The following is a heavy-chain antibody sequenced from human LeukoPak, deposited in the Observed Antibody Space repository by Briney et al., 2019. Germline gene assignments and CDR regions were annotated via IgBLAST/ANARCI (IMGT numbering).Heavy chain of an antibody. V-gene: IGHV1-2*02. CDR2: INPNSGGT. CDR1: GYTFTGYY. Sequence: ASVKVSCKASGYTFTGYYMHWVRQDPGQGLEWMGWINPNSGGTNYAQKFQGRVTMTRDTSISTAYMELSRLRSDDTAVYYCARPGLGSWYALDYYYYYYYMVVWGKGTTVTISS. J-gene: IGHJ6*03. D-gene: IGHD6-13*01. CDR3: ARPGLGSWYALDYYYYYYYMVV.